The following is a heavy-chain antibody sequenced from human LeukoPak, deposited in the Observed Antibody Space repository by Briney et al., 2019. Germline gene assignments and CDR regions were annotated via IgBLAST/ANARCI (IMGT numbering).Heavy chain of an antibody. CDR1: GFTFNMYA. V-gene: IGHV3-23*01. J-gene: IGHJ4*02. D-gene: IGHD3-10*01. Sequence: QPGGSLRLSCAASGFTFNMYAMSWVRQAPGKGLEWVSTIGGSGGSTYYADSVKGRFTISRDNSKNTLYLQMNSLRAEDTAVYYCAKVSNYGSGSRAFDYWGQGTLVTVSS. CDR2: IGGSGGST. CDR3: AKVSNYGSGSRAFDY.